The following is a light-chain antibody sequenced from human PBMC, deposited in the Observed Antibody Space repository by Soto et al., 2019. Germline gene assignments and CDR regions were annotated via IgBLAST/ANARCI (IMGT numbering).Light chain of an antibody. Sequence: ETVLTQSPATLSVSPGETATLSCTTSQGLNRNLAWYQQKLGQAPRVLIYGASTRAAGIPARFSGSGSGTEFILTINSLQSEDFAVYYCHEYNTWPWTFGQGTKVEIK. CDR1: QGLNRN. J-gene: IGKJ1*01. V-gene: IGKV3-15*01. CDR2: GAS. CDR3: HEYNTWPWT.